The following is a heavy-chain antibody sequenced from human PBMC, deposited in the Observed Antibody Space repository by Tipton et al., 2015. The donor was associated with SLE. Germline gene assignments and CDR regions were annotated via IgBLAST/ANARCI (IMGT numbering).Heavy chain of an antibody. CDR3: ARDPGAVAGYFDY. CDR2: IYYRGGT. J-gene: IGHJ4*02. CDR1: NGSIGDHY. V-gene: IGHV4-59*11. Sequence: TLSLTCTVSNGSIGDHYWTWIRQPPGKGLEWIGYIYYRGGTGYNTSLKSRVTMSIDTSKNQFSLRLTSLTAADTAEYYCARDPGAVAGYFDYWGQGTLVTVSS. D-gene: IGHD6-19*01.